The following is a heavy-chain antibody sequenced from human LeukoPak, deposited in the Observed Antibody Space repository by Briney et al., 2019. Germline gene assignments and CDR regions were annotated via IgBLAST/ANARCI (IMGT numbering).Heavy chain of an antibody. D-gene: IGHD1-1*01. J-gene: IGHJ4*02. CDR2: ITGNSEYI. Sequence: GGSLRLSCAASGFTFSRYSMNWVRQAPGKGLEWVSCITGNSEYIFYTDSVKGRFTISRDNAKNSLYLQMNSLRAEDTAVYYCARDYWRSIDHWGQGTLVTVSS. V-gene: IGHV3-21*01. CDR1: GFTFSRYS. CDR3: ARDYWRSIDH.